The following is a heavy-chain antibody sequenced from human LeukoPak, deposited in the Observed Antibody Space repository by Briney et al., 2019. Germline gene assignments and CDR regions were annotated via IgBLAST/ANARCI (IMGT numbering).Heavy chain of an antibody. Sequence: ASVKVSCKASGYTFTGHYIHWVRQAPGQGLEWMGWINPNSGGTKYVQKFQGGVTMTRDTSSSTAYMELSRLRSDDTAVYYCARVWSYCSSTSCYPDAFDIWGQGTVVTVSS. J-gene: IGHJ3*02. CDR3: ARVWSYCSSTSCYPDAFDI. D-gene: IGHD2-2*01. CDR2: INPNSGGT. V-gene: IGHV1-2*02. CDR1: GYTFTGHY.